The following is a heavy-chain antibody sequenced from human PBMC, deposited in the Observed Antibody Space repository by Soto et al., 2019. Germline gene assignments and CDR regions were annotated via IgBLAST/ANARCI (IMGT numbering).Heavy chain of an antibody. CDR1: GGSISSGGYY. J-gene: IGHJ3*02. CDR2: IYYSGST. Sequence: SSETLSPTCTVSGGSISSGGYYWSWIRQHPGKGLEWIGYIYYSGSTYYNPSLKSRVTISVDTSKNQFSLKLSSVTAADTAVYYCARERYYDILTGSSPLDDAFDIWGQGTMVTVSS. D-gene: IGHD3-9*01. V-gene: IGHV4-31*03. CDR3: ARERYYDILTGSSPLDDAFDI.